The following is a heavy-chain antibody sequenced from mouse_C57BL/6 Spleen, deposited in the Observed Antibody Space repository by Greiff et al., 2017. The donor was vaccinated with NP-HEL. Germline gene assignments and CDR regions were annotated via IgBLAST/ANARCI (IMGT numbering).Heavy chain of an antibody. D-gene: IGHD1-1*01. J-gene: IGHJ2*01. V-gene: IGHV3-6*01. Sequence: ESGPGLVKPSQSLSLTCSVTGYSITSGYYWNWIRQFPGNKLEWMGYISYDGSNNYNPSLKNRIPITRDTSKNQFFLKLNSVTTEDTATYYCAREGNYYGSSPFDYWGQGTTLTVSS. CDR3: AREGNYYGSSPFDY. CDR1: GYSITSGYY. CDR2: ISYDGSN.